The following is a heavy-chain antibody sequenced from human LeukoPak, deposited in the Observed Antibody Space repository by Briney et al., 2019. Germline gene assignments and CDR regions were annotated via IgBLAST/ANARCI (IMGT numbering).Heavy chain of an antibody. CDR3: AKDRAARPFDY. J-gene: IGHJ4*02. V-gene: IGHV3-30*02. CDR1: GFTFSSYG. D-gene: IGHD6-6*01. Sequence: TGGSLRLSCAASGFTFSSYGMHGVRQAPGKGLEWVAFIRYDGSNKYYADSVKSRFTISRDNSKNTLYLQMNSLRAEDTAVYYCAKDRAARPFDYWGQGTLVTVSS. CDR2: IRYDGSNK.